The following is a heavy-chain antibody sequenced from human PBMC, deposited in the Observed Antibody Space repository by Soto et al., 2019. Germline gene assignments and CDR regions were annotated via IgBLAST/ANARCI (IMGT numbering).Heavy chain of an antibody. CDR3: AREGIRSPLYY. D-gene: IGHD4-17*01. V-gene: IGHV3-66*01. CDR2: IYSGGST. CDR1: GFTVSSNY. J-gene: IGHJ4*02. Sequence: EVQLVESGGGLVQPGGSLRLSCAASGFTVSSNYMSWVRQAPGKGLEWVSVIYSGGSTYYADSVKGRFTISRDNSKNTLYLQMNSLRAEDTAVYYCAREGIRSPLYYWGQGTLATVSS.